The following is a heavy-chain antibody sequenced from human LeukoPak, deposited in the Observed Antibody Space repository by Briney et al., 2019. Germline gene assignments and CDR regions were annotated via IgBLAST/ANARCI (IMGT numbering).Heavy chain of an antibody. CDR1: GFTFSSYA. CDR3: TTGIDYGGGY. J-gene: IGHJ4*02. CDR2: IKSKADGETI. D-gene: IGHD3-16*01. Sequence: GGSLRLSCAVSGFTFSSYAMSWVRQSPGKGLEWVGRIKSKADGETIDYASPVTGRFNTSTDTSRNTVYLQMNSLQIDDTAVYYCTTGIDYGGGYWGQGTLVTVSS. V-gene: IGHV3-15*01.